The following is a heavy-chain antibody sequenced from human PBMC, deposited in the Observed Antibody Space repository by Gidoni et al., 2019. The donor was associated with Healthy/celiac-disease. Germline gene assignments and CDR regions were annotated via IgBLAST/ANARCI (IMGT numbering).Heavy chain of an antibody. CDR1: GYTFPTYY. Sequence: QLQLVQSGADVNKPGPSVKVSCKASGYTFPTYYMHWVRQTPGQGLEWMGIINPSGGSTSYAQKFQGRVTMTRDTSTSTVYMELSSLRSEDTAVYYCARDKVGESSSWYPDYWGQGTLVTVSS. V-gene: IGHV1-46*01. D-gene: IGHD6-13*01. J-gene: IGHJ4*02. CDR2: INPSGGST. CDR3: ARDKVGESSSWYPDY.